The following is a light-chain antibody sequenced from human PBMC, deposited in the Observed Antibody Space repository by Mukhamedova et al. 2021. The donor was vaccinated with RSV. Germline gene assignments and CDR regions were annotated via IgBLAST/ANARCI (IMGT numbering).Light chain of an antibody. V-gene: IGLV1-40*01. CDR3: SSYTSSSHYV. J-gene: IGLJ1*01. Sequence: GSSSNIGAGYDVHWYQQLPGTAPKLLIYGNSNRPSGVPDRFSGSKSGTSASLTISGLQAEDEADYYCSSYTSSSHYVFGTGTKVTV. CDR1: SSNIGAGYD. CDR2: GNS.